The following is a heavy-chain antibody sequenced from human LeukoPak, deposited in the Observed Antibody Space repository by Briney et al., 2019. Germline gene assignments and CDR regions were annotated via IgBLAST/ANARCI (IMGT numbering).Heavy chain of an antibody. D-gene: IGHD2-8*02. CDR2: ISSSSSYI. CDR1: GFTFSSYS. V-gene: IGHV3-21*01. J-gene: IGHJ4*02. Sequence: PGGPLRLSCAASGFTFSSYSMNWVRQAPGKGLEWVSSISSSSSYIYYADSVKGRFTISRDNANNSVYLQMNSLRADDTAIYYCARGGTGAFDYWGQGTLVTVSS. CDR3: ARGGTGAFDY.